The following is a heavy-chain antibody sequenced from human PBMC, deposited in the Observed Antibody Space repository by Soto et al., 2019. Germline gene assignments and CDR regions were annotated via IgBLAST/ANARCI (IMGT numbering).Heavy chain of an antibody. J-gene: IGHJ4*02. CDR1: GDSITAYY. V-gene: IGHV4-59*08. D-gene: IGHD1-26*01. CDR2: ISYNGGT. Sequence: PSETLSLTCTVSGDSITAYYWSWIRQTPGKGLEWIGYISYNGGTNYHPSLKSRVTISLDTSKNHFSLKLTSVTAADTAVYYCARHRLGLWASGPYSFDYWGRGTLVTVSS. CDR3: ARHRLGLWASGPYSFDY.